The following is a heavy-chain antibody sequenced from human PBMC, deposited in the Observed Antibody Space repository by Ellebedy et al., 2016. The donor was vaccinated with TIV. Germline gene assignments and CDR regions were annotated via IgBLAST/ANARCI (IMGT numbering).Heavy chain of an antibody. CDR3: ARADVRGAKFYFDL. CDR1: GASVSSANW. Sequence: MPSETLSLTCTLSGASVSSANWWNWIRQSPGTGLEWIGEMYHFGTTNYNPSLRGRVTISVDKSNNQFSLKLSSVTAADTAVYYCARADVRGAKFYFDLWGQGTLVTVSS. V-gene: IGHV4-4*02. D-gene: IGHD3-10*01. CDR2: MYHFGTT. J-gene: IGHJ4*02.